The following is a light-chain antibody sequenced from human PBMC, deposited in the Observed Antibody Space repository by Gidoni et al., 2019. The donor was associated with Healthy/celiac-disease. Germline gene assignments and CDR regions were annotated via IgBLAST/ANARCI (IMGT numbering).Light chain of an antibody. Sequence: DIVMTQFPLSLPVTPGEPSPISCRSSHSLRHSNGYNDLGWYLQKPGQSPQLLIYLGTNRASGVPDRCSSSGSGTDFTLKISKVEAEDVGVYCCMQALQTPRTFGPGTKVEIK. CDR3: MQALQTPRT. V-gene: IGKV2-28*01. J-gene: IGKJ3*01. CDR1: HSLRHSNGYND. CDR2: LGT.